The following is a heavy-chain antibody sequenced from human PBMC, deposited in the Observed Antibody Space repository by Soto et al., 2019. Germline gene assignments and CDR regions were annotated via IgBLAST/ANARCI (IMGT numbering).Heavy chain of an antibody. Sequence: QVQLVQAGGEVKRPGSSMRVSCKASADTFSSYAISWVRQAPGQGLDWMGGIIPFFNTPNYAQKFQGRVTITADESTSTAYMDLSSLRSEDTAMYYCAAESAYGGNPLAFLYWGQGTLVTVS. D-gene: IGHD2-21*01. CDR3: AAESAYGGNPLAFLY. CDR2: IIPFFNTP. J-gene: IGHJ4*02. CDR1: ADTFSSYA. V-gene: IGHV1-69*01.